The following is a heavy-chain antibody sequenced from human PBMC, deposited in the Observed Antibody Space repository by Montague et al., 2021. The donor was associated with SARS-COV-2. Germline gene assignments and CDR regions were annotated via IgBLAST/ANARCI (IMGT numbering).Heavy chain of an antibody. J-gene: IGHJ4*02. V-gene: IGHV4-39*01. D-gene: IGHD6-13*01. CDR1: GVSISTSGYY. Sequence: SETLSLTCSVSGVSISTSGYYWGWVRQSPGKGLEWIGSVHYSGGTNYNPSLESRVTIYVDTSKNMFSLRLRSVTAADTAVYYCARGISSWWAVGHWGQGILVTVSS. CDR2: VHYSGGT. CDR3: ARGISSWWAVGH.